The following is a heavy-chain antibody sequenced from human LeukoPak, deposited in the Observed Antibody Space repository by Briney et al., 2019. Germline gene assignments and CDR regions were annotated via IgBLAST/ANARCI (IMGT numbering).Heavy chain of an antibody. V-gene: IGHV3-53*01. CDR2: IYSGGST. CDR1: GFTVSSNY. CDR3: AKGSTFGDLNYFDS. D-gene: IGHD4-17*01. Sequence: GGSLRLSCAASGFTVSSNYMSWVRQAPGKGLEWVSVIYSGGSTYYADSVKGRFTISRDNSKNTLYLQMNSLRAEDTAVYYCAKGSTFGDLNYFDSWGQGALVSVSS. J-gene: IGHJ4*02.